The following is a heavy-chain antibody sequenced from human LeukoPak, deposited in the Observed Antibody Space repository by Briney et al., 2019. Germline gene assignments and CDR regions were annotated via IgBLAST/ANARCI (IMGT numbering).Heavy chain of an antibody. CDR3: ARSGYSSSWYSLAFDY. Sequence: PSETLSLTCTVSGGSISSYYWSWIRQPPGKGLEWIGYIYYSASTNYNPSLKSRVTISVDTSKNQFSLKLSSVTAADTAVYYCARSGYSSSWYSLAFDYWGQGTLVTVSS. CDR1: GGSISSYY. CDR2: IYYSAST. J-gene: IGHJ4*02. V-gene: IGHV4-59*01. D-gene: IGHD6-13*01.